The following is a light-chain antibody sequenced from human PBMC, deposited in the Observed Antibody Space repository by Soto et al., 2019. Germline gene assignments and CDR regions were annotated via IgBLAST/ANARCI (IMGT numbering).Light chain of an antibody. Sequence: DIQMTQSPYSLSASVGDRVPITCRASPSISSYLNWYQQKPGKAPKLLIYAASSLQSGVPSRFSGSGSGTDFTLPISSLQPEDFTTYSCQQSYSTLMYTFGQGTKLEIK. CDR3: QQSYSTLMYT. CDR1: PSISSY. CDR2: AAS. J-gene: IGKJ2*01. V-gene: IGKV1-39*01.